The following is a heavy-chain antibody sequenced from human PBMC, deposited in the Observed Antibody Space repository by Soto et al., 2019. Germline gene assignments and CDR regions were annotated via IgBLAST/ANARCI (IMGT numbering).Heavy chain of an antibody. D-gene: IGHD3-9*01. CDR2: IWYDGSNK. Sequence: GGSLRLSCAASGFTFSSYGMHWVRQAPGKGLEWVAVIWYDGSNKYYADSVKGRFTISRDNSKNTLYLQMNSLRAEDTAVYYCARGTGYLLGLIVYWGQGTLVTVSS. CDR1: GFTFSSYG. CDR3: ARGTGYLLGLIVY. V-gene: IGHV3-33*01. J-gene: IGHJ4*02.